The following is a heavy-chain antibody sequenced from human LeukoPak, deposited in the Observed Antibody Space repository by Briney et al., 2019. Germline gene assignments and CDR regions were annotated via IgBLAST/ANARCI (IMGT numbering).Heavy chain of an antibody. CDR2: MYTGGTT. V-gene: IGHV3-53*01. J-gene: IGHJ4*02. D-gene: IGHD3-16*01. Sequence: PGGSLRLSCAASGFAVSGTHMSWVRQAPGKGLEWVSAMYTGGTTYYADSVTGRFTVSRDNSRNTLFLHMNSLRVDDTAVYYCAKDEATSGGGLASWGQGTLVTVSS. CDR1: GFAVSGTH. CDR3: AKDEATSGGGLAS.